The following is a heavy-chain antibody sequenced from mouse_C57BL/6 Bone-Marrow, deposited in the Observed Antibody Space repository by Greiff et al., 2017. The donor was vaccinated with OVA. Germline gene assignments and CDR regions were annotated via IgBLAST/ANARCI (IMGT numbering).Heavy chain of an antibody. CDR3: ARHLSIRPMDY. Sequence: VQLKQSGPELVKPGASVKISCKASGYAFSSSWMNWVKQRPGKGLEWIGRIYPGDGDTNYNGKFKGKATLTADKSSSTAYMQLSSLTSEDSAVYFCARHLSIRPMDYWGQGTSVTVSS. CDR2: IYPGDGDT. V-gene: IGHV1-82*01. CDR1: GYAFSSSW. J-gene: IGHJ4*01. D-gene: IGHD2-3*01.